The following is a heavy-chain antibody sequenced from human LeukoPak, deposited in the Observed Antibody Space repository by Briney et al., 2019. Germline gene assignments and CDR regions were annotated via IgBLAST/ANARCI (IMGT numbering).Heavy chain of an antibody. D-gene: IGHD3-10*01. J-gene: IGHJ4*02. Sequence: ASLKVSCKASGYTFTGYYMHWVRQATGQGLEWMGWIKPNSGGTNYAQKFQGRGTMTRDTCISTAYMELSRLRSDDTAVYYCARDMVRRVTNYWGQGTLVTVSS. CDR3: ARDMVRRVTNY. V-gene: IGHV1-2*02. CDR1: GYTFTGYY. CDR2: IKPNSGGT.